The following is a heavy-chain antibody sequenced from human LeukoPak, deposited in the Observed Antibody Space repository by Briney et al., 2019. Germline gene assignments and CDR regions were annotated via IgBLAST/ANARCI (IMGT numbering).Heavy chain of an antibody. CDR1: GGSVSSSSYY. D-gene: IGHD3-3*01. J-gene: IGHJ3*02. Sequence: SETLSLTCTVSGGSVSSSSYYWDWIRQPPGKGLEWIGNIYYRGSIYCNPSLKSRVTISVDTSKNQFSLKLSSVTAADTAVYYCATGGRYYEFDMWGQGTMVTVSS. V-gene: IGHV4-39*01. CDR2: IYYRGSI. CDR3: ATGGRYYEFDM.